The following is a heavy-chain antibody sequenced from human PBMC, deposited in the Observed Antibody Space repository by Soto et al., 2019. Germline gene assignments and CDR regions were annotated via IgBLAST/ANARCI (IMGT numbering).Heavy chain of an antibody. CDR2: IIPVFGTA. Sequence: SVKVSCKASGGTFSSYATSWVRQAPGQGLEWMGGIIPVFGTANYAQKFQGRVTITADKSTSTAYMELSSLRSEDTAVYYCARDLKGLDCISTRFYKVPDAFDIWGQGTMVTVSS. D-gene: IGHD2-2*02. V-gene: IGHV1-69*06. J-gene: IGHJ3*02. CDR3: ARDLKGLDCISTRFYKVPDAFDI. CDR1: GGTFSSYA.